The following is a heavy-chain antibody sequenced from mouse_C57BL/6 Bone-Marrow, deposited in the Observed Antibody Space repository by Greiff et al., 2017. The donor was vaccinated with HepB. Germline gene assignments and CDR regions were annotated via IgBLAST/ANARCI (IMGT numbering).Heavy chain of an antibody. CDR1: GYTFTDYY. CDR3: AREEGTWFAY. J-gene: IGHJ3*01. Sequence: EVQLQQSGPELVKPGASVKISCKASGYTFTDYYMNWVKQSHGKSLEWIGDINPNHGGTSYNQKFKGKATLTVDKSSSTSYMELRSLTSEDSAVYYCAREEGTWFAYWGQGTLVTVSA. CDR2: INPNHGGT. V-gene: IGHV1-26*01.